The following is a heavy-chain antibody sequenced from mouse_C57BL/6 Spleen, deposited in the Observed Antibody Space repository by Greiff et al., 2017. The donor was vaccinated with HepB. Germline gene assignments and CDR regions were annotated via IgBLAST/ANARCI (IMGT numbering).Heavy chain of an antibody. CDR3: ARGGGSSSAWFAY. CDR2: IYPGSGNT. Sequence: VKLQQSGAELVRPGASVKLSCKASGYTFTDYYINWVKQRPGQGLEWIARIYPGSGNTYYNEKFKGKATLTAEKSSSTAYMQLSSLTSEDSAVYVCARGGGSSSAWFAYWGQGTLVTVSA. D-gene: IGHD1-1*01. CDR1: GYTFTDYY. J-gene: IGHJ3*01. V-gene: IGHV1-76*01.